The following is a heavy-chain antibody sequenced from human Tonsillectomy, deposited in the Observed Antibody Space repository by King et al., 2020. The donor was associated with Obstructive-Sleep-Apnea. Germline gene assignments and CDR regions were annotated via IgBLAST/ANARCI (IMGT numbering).Heavy chain of an antibody. CDR3: AKLDMDYYDSSGYPNSYYFDY. CDR1: GFTFSSYA. J-gene: IGHJ4*02. V-gene: IGHV3-23*04. CDR2: ISGSGGST. Sequence: VQLVESGGGLVQPGGSLRLSCAASGFTFSSYAMSWVRQAPGKGLEWVSAISGSGGSTYYADSVKGRFTISRDNSKNTLYLQMNSLRDEDTAVYYCAKLDMDYYDSSGYPNSYYFDYWGQGTLVTVSS. D-gene: IGHD3-22*01.